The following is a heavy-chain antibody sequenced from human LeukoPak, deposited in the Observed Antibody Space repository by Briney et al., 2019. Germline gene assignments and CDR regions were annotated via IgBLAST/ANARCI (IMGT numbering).Heavy chain of an antibody. Sequence: GGSLRLSCAASGFTFSSYAMNWVRQAPGKGLEWVSGISGSGVSTYYADSVKGRFTFSRDNSKNTLYLQMNSLRAEDTALYYCAKDRFYSGSPRAFDMWGRGTMVTVSS. D-gene: IGHD1-26*01. J-gene: IGHJ3*02. CDR1: GFTFSSYA. V-gene: IGHV3-23*01. CDR3: AKDRFYSGSPRAFDM. CDR2: ISGSGVST.